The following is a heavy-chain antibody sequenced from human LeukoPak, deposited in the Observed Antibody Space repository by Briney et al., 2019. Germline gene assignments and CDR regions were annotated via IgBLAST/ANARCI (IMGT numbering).Heavy chain of an antibody. CDR1: GGSFSGYY. D-gene: IGHD3-22*01. J-gene: IGHJ4*02. Sequence: PSETLSLTCAVYGGSFSGYYWSWIRQPPGKGLEWIGEINHSGSTNYNPSLKGRVTISVDTSKNQFSLKLSSVTAADTAVYYCARVRTYYYDSSGRIDYWGQGTLVTVSS. CDR3: ARVRTYYYDSSGRIDY. CDR2: INHSGST. V-gene: IGHV4-34*01.